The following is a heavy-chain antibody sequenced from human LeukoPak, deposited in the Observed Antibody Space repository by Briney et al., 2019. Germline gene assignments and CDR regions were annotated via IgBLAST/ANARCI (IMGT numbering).Heavy chain of an antibody. J-gene: IGHJ5*02. CDR2: INPNSGGT. CDR1: GYTFTGYY. CDR3: ARGRLLYCSGGSCYAGWFDP. D-gene: IGHD2-15*01. Sequence: ASVKVSCKASGYTFTGYYMHWVRQAPGQGLEWMGRINPNSGGTNYAQKFQGRVTMTRDMSISTAYMELSRLRSDDTAVYYCARGRLLYCSGGSCYAGWFDPWGQGTLVTVSS. V-gene: IGHV1-2*06.